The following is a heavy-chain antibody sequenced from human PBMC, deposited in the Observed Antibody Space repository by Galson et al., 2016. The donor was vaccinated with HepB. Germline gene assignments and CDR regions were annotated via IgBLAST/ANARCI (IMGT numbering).Heavy chain of an antibody. CDR1: GFSFSDYY. D-gene: IGHD3-10*01. CDR2: ISPSSAYS. J-gene: IGHJ2*01. V-gene: IGHV3-11*06. CDR3: ARANTRGVIDWYFNL. Sequence: SLRLSCAASGFSFSDYYMAWIRQAPGKGLEWLSHISPSSAYSRYADSVKGRFSISRDNANYSLFLQLNTLRAEDTAVYFCARANTRGVIDWYFNLWGRGTLVAVS.